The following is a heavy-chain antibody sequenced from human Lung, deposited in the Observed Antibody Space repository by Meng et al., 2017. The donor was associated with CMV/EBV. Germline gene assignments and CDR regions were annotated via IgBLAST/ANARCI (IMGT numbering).Heavy chain of an antibody. CDR1: GFTVRRNY. V-gene: IGHV3-53*01. CDR2: IYSGGST. Sequence: SCASSGFTVRRNYMSWVRQAPGKGLEWVSVIYSGGSTYYEDSVKGRFTISRDNSKNKLYLQMNCLRAEDTAVYYCASGGNSSSTSCYVYWGQGTXVTVSS. CDR3: ASGGNSSSTSCYVY. D-gene: IGHD2-2*01. J-gene: IGHJ4*02.